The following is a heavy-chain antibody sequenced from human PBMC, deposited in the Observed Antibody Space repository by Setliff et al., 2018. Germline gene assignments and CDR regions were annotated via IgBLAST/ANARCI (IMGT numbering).Heavy chain of an antibody. CDR2: ISDTSAFI. V-gene: IGHV3-21*06. Sequence: GESLKLSCAASGLTLTPYTMTWVRQAPGKGPEWVSSISDTSAFIYYADSVKGRFTISRDNAKNTLYLQMNSLRADDTAVYYCARASLGKFGSAVEYFHHWGQGTLVTVSS. J-gene: IGHJ1*01. CDR1: GLTLTPYT. D-gene: IGHD2-15*01. CDR3: ARASLGKFGSAVEYFHH.